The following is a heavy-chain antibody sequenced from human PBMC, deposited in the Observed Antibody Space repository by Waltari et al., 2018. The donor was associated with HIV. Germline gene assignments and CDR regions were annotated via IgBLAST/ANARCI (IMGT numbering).Heavy chain of an antibody. Sequence: QVQLQQCGVGLLTPWVTLSLPCPVYGGSLSPYRWYWIRQSPEKWLQWIGEIHHSGRTNYNPSLKSRLTWSVDTSKKQLSLRLTSVTAADTATYYCARWGRGTSSANDYSGFDIWGQGIMVIVSS. CDR2: IHHSGRT. J-gene: IGHJ3*02. D-gene: IGHD1-1*01. CDR1: GGSLSPYR. CDR3: ARWGRGTSSANDYSGFDI. V-gene: IGHV4-34*02.